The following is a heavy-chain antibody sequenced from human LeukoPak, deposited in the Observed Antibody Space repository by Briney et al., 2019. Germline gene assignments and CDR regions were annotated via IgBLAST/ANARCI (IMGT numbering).Heavy chain of an antibody. Sequence: GGSLRLSCAASGFTFSSYSMNWVRQAPGKGLEWVSSISSSSSYIYHADSVKGRFTISRDNAKNSLYLQMNSLRAEDTAVYYCARSVGAPYYFDYWGQGTLVTVSS. CDR3: ARSVGAPYYFDY. J-gene: IGHJ4*02. V-gene: IGHV3-21*01. CDR1: GFTFSSYS. CDR2: ISSSSSYI. D-gene: IGHD1-26*01.